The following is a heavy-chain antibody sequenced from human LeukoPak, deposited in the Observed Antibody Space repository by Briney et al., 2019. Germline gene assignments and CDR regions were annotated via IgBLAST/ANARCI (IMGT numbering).Heavy chain of an antibody. D-gene: IGHD5-18*01. Sequence: GGSLRLSCAASGFTSSSYAMHWVRQAPGKGLEWVAVISYDGSNKYYADSVKGRFTISRDNSKNTLYLQMNSLRAEDTAVYYCARDRGVDTAMVGAFDIWGQGTMVTVSS. CDR2: ISYDGSNK. V-gene: IGHV3-30*04. J-gene: IGHJ3*02. CDR3: ARDRGVDTAMVGAFDI. CDR1: GFTSSSYA.